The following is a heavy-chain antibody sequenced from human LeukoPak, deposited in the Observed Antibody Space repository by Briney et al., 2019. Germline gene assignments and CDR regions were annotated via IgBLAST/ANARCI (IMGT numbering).Heavy chain of an antibody. V-gene: IGHV4-59*01. J-gene: IGHJ2*01. CDR3: ARKANFDL. CDR2: IYNSGST. Sequence: PSETLSLTCTVSGGSISSYYWSWIRQPPGKGLEWIGYIYNSGSTNYNPSLKSRVTISLDTSKSQFSLKLSSVTAAGTAVYYCARKANFDLWGRGTLVTVSS. CDR1: GGSISSYY.